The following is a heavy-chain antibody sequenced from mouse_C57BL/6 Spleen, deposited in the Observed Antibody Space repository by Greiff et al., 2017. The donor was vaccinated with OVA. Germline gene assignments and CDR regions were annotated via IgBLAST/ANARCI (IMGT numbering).Heavy chain of an antibody. V-gene: IGHV1-55*01. CDR3: ARKRAITTVVATTPGYFDY. CDR1: GYTFTSYW. Sequence: QVQLKQPGAELVKPGASVKMSCKASGYTFTSYWITWVKQRPGQGLEWIGDIYPGSGSTNYNDKFKSKATLTVDTSSSTDYMQLSSLTSEDCAVYYCARKRAITTVVATTPGYFDYWGQGTTLTVSS. D-gene: IGHD1-1*01. J-gene: IGHJ2*01. CDR2: IYPGSGST.